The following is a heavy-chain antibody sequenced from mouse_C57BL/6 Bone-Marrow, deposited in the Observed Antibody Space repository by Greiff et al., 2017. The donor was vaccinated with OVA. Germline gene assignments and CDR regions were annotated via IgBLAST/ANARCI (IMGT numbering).Heavy chain of an antibody. Sequence: VQLKESGPELVKPGASVKISCKASGYSFTGYYMNWVKQSPEKSLEWIGEINPSTGGTTYNQKFKAKATLTVDKSSSTAYMQLKSLTSEGAAVYYCAKVMDYWGQGTSVTVSS. J-gene: IGHJ4*01. CDR1: GYSFTGYY. V-gene: IGHV1-42*01. CDR2: INPSTGGT. CDR3: AKVMDY.